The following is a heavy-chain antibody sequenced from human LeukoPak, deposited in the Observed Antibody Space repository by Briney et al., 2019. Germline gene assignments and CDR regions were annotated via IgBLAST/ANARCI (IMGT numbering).Heavy chain of an antibody. CDR1: GGSISSSSYY. Sequence: SETLSLTCTVSGGSISSSSYYWGWIRQPPGKGLEWIGSIYYSGSTYYNPSLKSRVTISVDTSKNQFSLKLSSVTAADTAVYYCAGQFMITFGGVKWGQGTLVTVSS. CDR3: AGQFMITFGGVK. V-gene: IGHV4-39*01. D-gene: IGHD3-16*01. J-gene: IGHJ4*02. CDR2: IYYSGST.